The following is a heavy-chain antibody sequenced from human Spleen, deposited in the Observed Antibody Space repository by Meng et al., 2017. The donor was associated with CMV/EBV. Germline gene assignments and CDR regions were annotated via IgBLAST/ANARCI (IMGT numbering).Heavy chain of an antibody. V-gene: IGHV3-21*01. D-gene: IGHD3-10*01. CDR3: ARDDGSGNVYDFYYGMDV. J-gene: IGHJ6*02. CDR2: ISRTTDYI. Sequence: GGSLRLSCAASGFTFSSYSMNWVRQAPGKGLEWVAFISRTTDYIYYADSVKARFTISRDTAKNSVYLQMNSLRVEDTAVYYCARDDGSGNVYDFYYGMDVWGQGTTVTVSS. CDR1: GFTFSSYS.